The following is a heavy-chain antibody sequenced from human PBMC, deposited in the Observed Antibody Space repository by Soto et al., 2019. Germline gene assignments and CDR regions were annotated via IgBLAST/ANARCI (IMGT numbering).Heavy chain of an antibody. V-gene: IGHV5-51*01. Sequence: GESLKISCKGSGFCFTTYWIGWVRQMPGKGLEWIAVMYPGDSDKRYSPSPQGQVTISADRFTSTAYLQWHGLKASDTGMYYWVTALNNVNWFQEAFGRWRKGRKVTISS. J-gene: IGHJ3*01. CDR1: GFCFTTYW. CDR2: MYPGDSDK. D-gene: IGHD3-10*01. CDR3: VTALNNVNWFQEAFGR.